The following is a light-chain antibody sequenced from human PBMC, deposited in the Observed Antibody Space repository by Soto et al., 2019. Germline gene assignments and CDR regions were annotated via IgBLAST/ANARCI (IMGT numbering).Light chain of an antibody. CDR3: QQYNSHSSYT. V-gene: IGKV1-5*03. CDR2: KAS. CDR1: QSISSW. J-gene: IGKJ2*01. Sequence: DLQMTQSPSTLSASVGDRVTITCRASQSISSWLAWYQQKPGKAPKLLIYKASILGSGVPSRFNGSGSGTEFTLTISSLQAEDFAIYYCQQYNSHSSYTFGQGTKLEIK.